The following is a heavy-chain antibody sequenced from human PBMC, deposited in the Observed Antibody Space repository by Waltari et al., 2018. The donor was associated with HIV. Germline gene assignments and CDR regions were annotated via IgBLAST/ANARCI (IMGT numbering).Heavy chain of an antibody. CDR2: INDSVRP. CDR1: GGSFSGYY. V-gene: IGHV4-34*01. D-gene: IGHD3-22*01. Sequence: QVQLQQWGAGLLKPSETLSLTCAVYGGSFSGYYWSWIRQPPGKGLEWIGEINDSVRPNHNPSLKRRVTISINTSKNQYSLKLTSMTAADTSVYYCARVRAEHYSEGSGYDRDAFHIWGQGTMVTVSS. J-gene: IGHJ3*02. CDR3: ARVRAEHYSEGSGYDRDAFHI.